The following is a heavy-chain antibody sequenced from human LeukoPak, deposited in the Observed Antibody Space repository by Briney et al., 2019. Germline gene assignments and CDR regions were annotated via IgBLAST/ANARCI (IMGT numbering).Heavy chain of an antibody. D-gene: IGHD3-9*01. J-gene: IGHJ4*02. Sequence: KPGSVKVSCKASGGTFSSYAISWVRQAPGQGLEWMGGIIPIFGTANYAQKFQGRVTITADKSTSTAYMELSSLRSEDTAVYYCATGWRDSLLRYFDWLVWGQGTLVTVSS. V-gene: IGHV1-69*06. CDR2: IIPIFGTA. CDR1: GGTFSSYA. CDR3: ATGWRDSLLRYFDWLV.